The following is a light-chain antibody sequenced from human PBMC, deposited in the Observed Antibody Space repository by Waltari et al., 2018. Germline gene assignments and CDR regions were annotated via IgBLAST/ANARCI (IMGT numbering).Light chain of an antibody. CDR1: QSVSSY. J-gene: IGKJ4*01. Sequence: EIVLTQSPATLSLSPGARATLSCRASQSVSSYLAWYQQKPGQAPRPLIYDASNRATGIPARFSGSGSGTDFTLTISSLEPEDFAVYYCQQRSNWLTFGGGTKVEIK. CDR3: QQRSNWLT. V-gene: IGKV3-11*01. CDR2: DAS.